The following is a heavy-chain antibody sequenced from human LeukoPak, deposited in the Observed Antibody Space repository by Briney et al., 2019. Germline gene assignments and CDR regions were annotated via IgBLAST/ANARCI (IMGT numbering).Heavy chain of an antibody. D-gene: IGHD6-13*01. CDR2: ISGSGDST. J-gene: IGHJ4*02. CDR1: GFTFSSYW. Sequence: GGSLRLSCAASGFTFSSYWMSWVRQAPGKGLEWVSAISGSGDSTYYGDSVKGRFTISRDNSKNTLYLQMNSLRAEDTAVYYCAKTRPLDSSSWSHGDYWGQGTLVTVSS. V-gene: IGHV3-23*01. CDR3: AKTRPLDSSSWSHGDY.